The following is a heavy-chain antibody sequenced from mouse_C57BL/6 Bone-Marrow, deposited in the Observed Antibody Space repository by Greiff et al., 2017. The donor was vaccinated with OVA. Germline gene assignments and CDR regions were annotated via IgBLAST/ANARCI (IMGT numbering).Heavy chain of an antibody. D-gene: IGHD1-1*01. Sequence: EVKLMESGAELVRPGASVKLSCTASGFNIKDYYMHWVKQRPEQGLEWIGWIDPENGDTEYASKFQGKATITADTSSNTAYLQLSSLTSEDTAVYYCTTGGSSYFDYWGQGTTLTVSS. CDR3: TTGGSSYFDY. V-gene: IGHV14-4*01. CDR1: GFNIKDYY. J-gene: IGHJ2*01. CDR2: IDPENGDT.